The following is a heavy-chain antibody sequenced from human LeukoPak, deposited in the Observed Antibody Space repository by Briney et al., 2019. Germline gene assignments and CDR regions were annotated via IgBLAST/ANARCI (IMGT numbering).Heavy chain of an antibody. D-gene: IGHD1-26*01. J-gene: IGHJ4*02. Sequence: SETLSLTCAVSGGSISSSNWWSWVRQPPGKGLEWIGEIYHSGSTNYNPSLKSRVTISVDKSKNQFSLELTSVTAADTAVYFCARDRRGSRGYALDYWGQGTLVTVSS. CDR2: IYHSGST. CDR1: GGSISSSNW. CDR3: ARDRRGSRGYALDY. V-gene: IGHV4-4*02.